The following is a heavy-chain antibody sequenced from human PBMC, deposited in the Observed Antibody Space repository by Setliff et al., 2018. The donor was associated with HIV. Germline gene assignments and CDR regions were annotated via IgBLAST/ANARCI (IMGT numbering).Heavy chain of an antibody. CDR2: ISAYNGNT. CDR1: GYTFSTYD. D-gene: IGHD3-22*01. Sequence: ASVKVSCKASGYTFSTYDITWVRQAPGQGLDWMGWISAYNGNTNYAQKLQGRVTMTTDTSTSTAYMELRSLISDDTAVYYCARNAAGATSYYDSSGYSDLDYWGEGTLVTVSS. J-gene: IGHJ4*02. CDR3: ARNAAGATSYYDSSGYSDLDY. V-gene: IGHV1-18*01.